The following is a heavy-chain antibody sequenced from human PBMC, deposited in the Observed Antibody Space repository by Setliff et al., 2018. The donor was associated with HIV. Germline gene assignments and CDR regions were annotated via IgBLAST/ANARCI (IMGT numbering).Heavy chain of an antibody. CDR3: ARKYYDILTGYYAADY. V-gene: IGHV1-2*02. J-gene: IGHJ4*02. CDR2: MHPNSGAT. Sequence: ASVKVSCKTSGYTFTASYLHWVRQAPGQGLQWMGWMHPNSGATKYAQKFRDRVTLTGDTSISTASMELSSLKSDDTAMYYCARKYYDILTGYYAADYWGQGTLVTVSS. CDR1: GYTFTASY. D-gene: IGHD3-9*01.